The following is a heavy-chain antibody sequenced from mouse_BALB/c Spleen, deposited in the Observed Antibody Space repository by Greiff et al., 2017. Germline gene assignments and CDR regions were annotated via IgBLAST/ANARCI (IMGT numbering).Heavy chain of an antibody. V-gene: IGHV14-4*02. CDR3: HQPLTGRVDY. J-gene: IGHJ2*01. Sequence: EVQLQQSGAELVRSGASVKLSCTASGFNIKDYYMHWVKQRPEQGLEWIGWIDPENGDTEYAPKFQGKATMTADTSSNTAYLQLSSLTSEDTAVYYCHQPLTGRVDYWGQGTTLTVSS. CDR2: IDPENGDT. CDR1: GFNIKDYY. D-gene: IGHD4-1*01.